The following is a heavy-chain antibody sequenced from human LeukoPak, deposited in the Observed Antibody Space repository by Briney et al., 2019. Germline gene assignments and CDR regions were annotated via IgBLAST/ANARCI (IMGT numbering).Heavy chain of an antibody. CDR1: GFTFSSYG. CDR3: AKHLTLGTIFGVVTNYFDY. Sequence: PGGSLRLSCAASGFTFSSYGMHWVRQAPGKGLEWVAFIRYDGSNKYYTDSVKGRFTISRDNSKNTLYLQMNSLRAEDTAVYYCAKHLTLGTIFGVVTNYFDYWGQGTLVTVSS. J-gene: IGHJ4*02. D-gene: IGHD3-3*01. V-gene: IGHV3-30*02. CDR2: IRYDGSNK.